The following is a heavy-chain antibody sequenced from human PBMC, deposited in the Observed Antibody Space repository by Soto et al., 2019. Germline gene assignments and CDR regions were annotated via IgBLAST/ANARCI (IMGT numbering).Heavy chain of an antibody. CDR1: GGSFSGYY. Sequence: SETLSLTCAVYGGSFSGYYWSWIRQPPGKGLEWIGEINHSGSTNYNPSLKSRVTISVDTSKNQFSLKLSSVTAADTAVYYCARVEYYYDSSGYQTNDYWGQGTLVTVSS. CDR3: ARVEYYYDSSGYQTNDY. D-gene: IGHD3-22*01. CDR2: INHSGST. J-gene: IGHJ4*02. V-gene: IGHV4-34*01.